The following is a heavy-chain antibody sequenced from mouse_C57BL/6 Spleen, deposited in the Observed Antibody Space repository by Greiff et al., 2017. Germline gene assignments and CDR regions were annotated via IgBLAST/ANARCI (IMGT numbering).Heavy chain of an antibody. Sequence: EVQLQQSGPELVKPGASVKMSCKASGYTFTDYNMHWVKQSHGKSLEWIGYINPNNGGTSYNQKFKGKATLTVNKSSSTAYMELRSLTSEDSAVYYCERSCQDYDRAWFAYWGQGTLVTVSA. CDR2: INPNNGGT. V-gene: IGHV1-22*01. J-gene: IGHJ3*01. CDR1: GYTFTDYN. CDR3: ERSCQDYDRAWFAY. D-gene: IGHD2-4*01.